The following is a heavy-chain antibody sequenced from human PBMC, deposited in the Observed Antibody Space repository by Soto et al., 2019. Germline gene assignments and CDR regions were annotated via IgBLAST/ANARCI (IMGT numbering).Heavy chain of an antibody. Sequence: SETLSLTCAVYGGSFSGYYWSWIRQPPGKGLEWIGEINHSGSTNYNPSLKSRVTISVDTSKNQFSLKLSSVTAADTAVYYCARAPLSVATVRDFDYWGQGTLVT. D-gene: IGHD5-12*01. CDR2: INHSGST. CDR1: GGSFSGYY. J-gene: IGHJ4*02. CDR3: ARAPLSVATVRDFDY. V-gene: IGHV4-34*01.